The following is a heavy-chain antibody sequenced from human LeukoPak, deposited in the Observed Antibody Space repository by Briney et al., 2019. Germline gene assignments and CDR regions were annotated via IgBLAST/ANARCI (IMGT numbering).Heavy chain of an antibody. V-gene: IGHV1-3*01. CDR2: INAGNGNT. CDR1: GYTFTSFA. CDR3: ARGGRHCSSTSCYKWGFDY. Sequence: ASVNVSCKASGYTFTSFAMHWVRQTPGQRLEWMGWINAGNGNTKYSQKFQGRVTITRDTSASTAYMELSSLRSEDTAVYYCARGGRHCSSTSCYKWGFDYWGQGTLVTVSS. J-gene: IGHJ4*02. D-gene: IGHD2-2*02.